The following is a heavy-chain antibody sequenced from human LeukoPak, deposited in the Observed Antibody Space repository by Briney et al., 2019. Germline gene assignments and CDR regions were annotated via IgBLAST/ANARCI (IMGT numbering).Heavy chain of an antibody. Sequence: GASVKVSCKVSGYTFTNYGIGWVRQAPGQGLEWMGWISIYNGNTDYAQKLRGRVTMTTDTSTSTAYMELRSLRSDDTAVYYCARIPYDFWSGYYMPDDPWGQGTLVTVS. D-gene: IGHD3-3*01. CDR3: ARIPYDFWSGYYMPDDP. V-gene: IGHV1-18*01. J-gene: IGHJ5*02. CDR2: ISIYNGNT. CDR1: GYTFTNYG.